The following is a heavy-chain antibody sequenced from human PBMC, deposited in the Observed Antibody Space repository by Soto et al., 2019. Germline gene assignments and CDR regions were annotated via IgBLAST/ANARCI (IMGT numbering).Heavy chain of an antibody. J-gene: IGHJ4*02. CDR1: GFSLTTDRVG. CDR3: AHAYGGRSLY. V-gene: IGHV2-5*02. Sequence: QITLKESGPTLVKPTQTLTLTCTFSGFSLTTDRVGVGWIRQPPGEALEWLAVIYWDDSKTYRPSLESRLTITKDTSKNQVALTMTNMDSLDTATYHSAHAYGGRSLYWGQGTLVTVSS. D-gene: IGHD3-10*01. CDR2: IYWDDSK.